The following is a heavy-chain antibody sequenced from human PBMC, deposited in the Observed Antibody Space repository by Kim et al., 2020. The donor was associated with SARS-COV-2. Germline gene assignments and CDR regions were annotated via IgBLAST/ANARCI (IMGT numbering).Heavy chain of an antibody. CDR2: ISSSSSYI. D-gene: IGHD4-17*01. V-gene: IGHV3-21*01. CDR1: GFTFSSYS. Sequence: GGSLRLSCAASGFTFSSYSMNWVRQAPGKGLEWVSSISSSSSYIYYADSVKGRFTISRDNAKNSLYLQMNSLRAEDTAVYYCARDLLGYGDYSVWGQGTTVTVSS. J-gene: IGHJ6*02. CDR3: ARDLLGYGDYSV.